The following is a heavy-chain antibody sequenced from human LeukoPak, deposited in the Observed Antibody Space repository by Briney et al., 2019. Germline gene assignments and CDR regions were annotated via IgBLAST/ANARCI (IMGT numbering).Heavy chain of an antibody. Sequence: PSATLSLTCVVSGASISNYYWTWIRHPPGERGEWIGYIYYSGGTTYNPSLKSRVTLLVDTSKNQFSLKVSSVPAADTAVYYCARLGVGNCFDPWGQGSLVTVSS. CDR1: GASISNYY. D-gene: IGHD2-2*01. CDR3: ARLGVGNCFDP. V-gene: IGHV4-59*01. J-gene: IGHJ5*02. CDR2: IYYSGGT.